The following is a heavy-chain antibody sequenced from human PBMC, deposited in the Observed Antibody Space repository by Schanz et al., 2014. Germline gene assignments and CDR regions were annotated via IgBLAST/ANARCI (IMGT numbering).Heavy chain of an antibody. CDR3: ARDPSGSYGWFDP. CDR1: GFTFSSYA. CDR2: ISYDGSNK. J-gene: IGHJ5*02. Sequence: QVQLVESGGGVVQPGRSLRLSCAASGFTFSSYAMHWVRQAPGKGLEWVAVISYDGSNKYYADSVKGRFTISRDNSKXTLYLQMNSLRAEDTAVYYCARDPSGSYGWFDPWGQGTLVTVSS. V-gene: IGHV3-30*04. D-gene: IGHD1-26*01.